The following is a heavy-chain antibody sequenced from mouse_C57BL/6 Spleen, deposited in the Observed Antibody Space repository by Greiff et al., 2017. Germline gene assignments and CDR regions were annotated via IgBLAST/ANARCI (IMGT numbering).Heavy chain of an antibody. CDR2: IYPGDGDT. Sequence: QVQLQQSGPELVKPGASVKISCKASGYAFSSSWMNWVKQRPGKGLEWIGRIYPGDGDTNYNGKFKGKATLTADKSSSTAYMQLSSLTSEDSAVYFGARRWLLRNYYAMDYWGQGTSVTVSS. J-gene: IGHJ4*01. CDR1: GYAFSSSW. CDR3: ARRWLLRNYYAMDY. D-gene: IGHD2-3*01. V-gene: IGHV1-82*01.